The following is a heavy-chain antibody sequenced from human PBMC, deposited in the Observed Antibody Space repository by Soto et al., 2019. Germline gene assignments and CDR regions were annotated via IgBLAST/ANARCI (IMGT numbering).Heavy chain of an antibody. D-gene: IGHD1-20*01. J-gene: IGHJ6*03. CDR3: ARGVSGITYYMDV. V-gene: IGHV4-34*01. CDR2: INHSGST. CDR1: GGSFSGYY. Sequence: SETLSLTCAVYGGSFSGYYWSWIRQPPGKGLEWIGEINHSGSTNYNPSLKSRVTISVDTSKNQFSLKLSSVTAADTAVYYCARGVSGITYYMDVWGKGTTVTVSS.